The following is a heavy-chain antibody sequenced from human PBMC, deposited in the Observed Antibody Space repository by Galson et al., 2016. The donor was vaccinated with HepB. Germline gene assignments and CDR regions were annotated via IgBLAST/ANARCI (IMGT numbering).Heavy chain of an antibody. D-gene: IGHD2-2*01. CDR2: IINSGYST. CDR1: GFTSSSYA. J-gene: IGHJ5*02. V-gene: IGHV3-23*01. Sequence: SLRLSCAASGFTSSSYAMNWVRQAPGKGLEWVSAIINSGYSTQYADSVKGRFTISRDNSKNTLYLQMNSLRAEDTAVYYCAKMGGFCSSATCYRADRWGQGTLVTVSS. CDR3: AKMGGFCSSATCYRADR.